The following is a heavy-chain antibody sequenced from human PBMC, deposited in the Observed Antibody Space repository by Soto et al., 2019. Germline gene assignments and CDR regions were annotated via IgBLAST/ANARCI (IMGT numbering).Heavy chain of an antibody. V-gene: IGHV4-31*03. J-gene: IGHJ6*02. D-gene: IGHD3-10*01. CDR2: IYYSGST. CDR3: ARDALTGYYGSGSYYIGMDV. CDR1: GGSISSGGYY. Sequence: PSETLSLTCTVSGGSISSGGYYWSWIHQHPGKGLEWIGYIYYSGSTYYNPSLKSRVTISVDTSKNQFSLKLSSVTAADTAVYYCARDALTGYYGSGSYYIGMDVWGQGTTVTVSS.